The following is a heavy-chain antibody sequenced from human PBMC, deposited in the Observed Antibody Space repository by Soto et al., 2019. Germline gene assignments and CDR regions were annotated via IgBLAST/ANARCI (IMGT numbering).Heavy chain of an antibody. Sequence: SETLSLTCTVSGGSISSYYWSWIRQPPGKGLEWIGYIYYSGSTNYNPSLKSRVTISVDTSKNQFSLKLSSVTAADTAVYYCARLPPKYYYGYGDYYYYYMDVWGKGTTVTVSS. CDR2: IYYSGST. CDR1: GGSISSYY. D-gene: IGHD3-10*01. CDR3: ARLPPKYYYGYGDYYYYYMDV. V-gene: IGHV4-59*08. J-gene: IGHJ6*03.